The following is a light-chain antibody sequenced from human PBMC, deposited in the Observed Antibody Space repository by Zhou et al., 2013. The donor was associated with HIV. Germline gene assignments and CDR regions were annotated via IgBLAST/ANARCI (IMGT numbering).Light chain of an antibody. CDR2: GAS. Sequence: EIIVTQSPATLSVSPGERVILSCRASQSVTNHLAWYQQRPGQAPRLLIYGASSRATGIPARFSGSGSGTEFTLTISSLQSEDFASFTYCQQYNNWPPTFGQGTRLEIK. CDR3: QQYNNWPPT. V-gene: IGKV3-15*01. J-gene: IGKJ5*01. CDR1: QSVTNH.